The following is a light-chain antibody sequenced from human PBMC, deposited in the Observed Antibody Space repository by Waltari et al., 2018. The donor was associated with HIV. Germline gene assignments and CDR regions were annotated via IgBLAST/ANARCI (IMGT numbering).Light chain of an antibody. CDR2: GAS. Sequence: GTLSLSPGERATLACRASQSVGSSYLAWYQQKPGQAPRLLIYGASSRATGIPDRFSGSGSGTDFTLTISGLEPEDFAVYYCQQYGSSRSTFGQGTRLEIK. V-gene: IGKV3-20*01. J-gene: IGKJ5*01. CDR3: QQYGSSRST. CDR1: QSVGSSY.